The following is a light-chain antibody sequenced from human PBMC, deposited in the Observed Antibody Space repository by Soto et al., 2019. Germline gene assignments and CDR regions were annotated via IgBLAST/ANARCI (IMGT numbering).Light chain of an antibody. CDR1: SSDVGLYNY. Sequence: QAVVAQPPSASGSPGQSVTISCTGTSSDVGLYNYVSWYQQHPGKAPKLMMYEVSKRPSGVPDRFSGSKSGNTASLTVSGLQAEDEADYYCTSHAGNKIYYVFGTGTKLTVL. V-gene: IGLV2-8*01. CDR3: TSHAGNKIYYV. CDR2: EVS. J-gene: IGLJ1*01.